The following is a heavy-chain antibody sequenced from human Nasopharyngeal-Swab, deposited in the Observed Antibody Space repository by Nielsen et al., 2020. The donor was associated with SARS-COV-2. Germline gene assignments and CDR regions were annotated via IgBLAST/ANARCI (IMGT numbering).Heavy chain of an antibody. CDR2: IYYSGST. D-gene: IGHD2-15*01. Sequence: SETLSLTCTVSGGSISSSSYYWGWIRQPPGKRLEWIGSIYYSGSTYYNPSLKSRVTISVDTSKNQFSLKLSSVTAADTAVYYCATCGGSCYSDAFDIWGQGTMVTVSS. J-gene: IGHJ3*02. V-gene: IGHV4-39*01. CDR1: GGSISSSSYY. CDR3: ATCGGSCYSDAFDI.